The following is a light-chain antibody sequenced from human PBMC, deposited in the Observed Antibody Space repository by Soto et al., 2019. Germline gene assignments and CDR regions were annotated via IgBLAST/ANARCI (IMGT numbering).Light chain of an antibody. CDR3: QQYNSS. V-gene: IGKV1-5*03. CDR2: KAC. J-gene: IGKJ1*01. CDR1: QSISNW. Sequence: DIQMTQSPSTLSASVGDRVTITCRASQSISNWLAWYQQKPGKAPKLLIYKACSLESGVPSRFSDSGSGTEFTLTISSLQPDDFATYYCQQYNSSFGQGTKVEIK.